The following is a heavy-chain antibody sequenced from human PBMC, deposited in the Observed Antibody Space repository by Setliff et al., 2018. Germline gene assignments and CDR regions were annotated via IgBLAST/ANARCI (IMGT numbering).Heavy chain of an antibody. Sequence: GGSLRLSCAASGFTFSRYWMSWVRQAPGKGLEWVSYISSSSSTIYYADSVKGRFTISRDNAKNSLYLQMNSLRAEDTAVYYCARDGGEYWGQGTLVTVSS. CDR3: ARDGGEY. J-gene: IGHJ4*02. CDR2: ISSSSSTI. V-gene: IGHV3-48*01. D-gene: IGHD3-16*01. CDR1: GFTFSRYW.